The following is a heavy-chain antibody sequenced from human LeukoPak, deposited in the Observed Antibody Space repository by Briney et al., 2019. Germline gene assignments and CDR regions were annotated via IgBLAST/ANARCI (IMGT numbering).Heavy chain of an antibody. D-gene: IGHD6-13*01. V-gene: IGHV3-74*01. CDR3: AREGFGYSSSRFDY. CDR1: GFTFSSYW. CDR2: TNSDGSST. J-gene: IGHJ4*02. Sequence: GGSLRLSCAASGFTFSSYWMHWVRQAPGKGLVWVSRTNSDGSSTSYADSVKGRFTISRDNAKNTLYLQMNSLRAEDTAVYYCAREGFGYSSSRFDYWGQGTLVTVSS.